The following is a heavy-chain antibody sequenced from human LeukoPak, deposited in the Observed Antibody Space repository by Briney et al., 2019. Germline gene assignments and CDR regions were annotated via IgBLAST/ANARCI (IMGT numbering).Heavy chain of an antibody. J-gene: IGHJ6*03. V-gene: IGHV3-7*01. D-gene: IGHD3-10*01. CDR3: ARVSMVRGGQDMDV. CDR2: IKEDGGEK. CDR1: GFTFSNYW. Sequence: GGSLRLSCAASGFTFSNYWMSWVRQAPGKGLEWVANIKEDGGEKNYVDSVKGRFTISRDNTKTSLYLQMNSLRAEDTAVYYCARVSMVRGGQDMDVWGKGTTVTVSS.